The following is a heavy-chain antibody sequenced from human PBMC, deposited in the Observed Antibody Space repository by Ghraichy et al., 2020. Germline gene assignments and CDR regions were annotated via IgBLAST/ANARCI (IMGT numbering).Heavy chain of an antibody. J-gene: IGHJ4*02. Sequence: ASVKVSCKASGYTFTGYYMHWVRQAPGQGLEWMGWINPNSGGTNYAQKFQGRVTMTRDTSISTAYMELSRLRSDDTAVYYCARDRGETTGTTSFDYWGQGTLVTVSS. D-gene: IGHD1-7*01. V-gene: IGHV1-2*02. CDR3: ARDRGETTGTTSFDY. CDR2: INPNSGGT. CDR1: GYTFTGYY.